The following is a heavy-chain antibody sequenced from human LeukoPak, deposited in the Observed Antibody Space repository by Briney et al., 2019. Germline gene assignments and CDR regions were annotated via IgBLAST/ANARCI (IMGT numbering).Heavy chain of an antibody. CDR2: INYNGDNK. D-gene: IGHD6-19*01. CDR1: GFTFSIYT. J-gene: IGHJ4*02. CDR3: AKDGHCPGALCPTQIAVAGYNDN. V-gene: IGHV3-23*01. Sequence: GGSLRLSCAASGFTFSIYTMNWVRQAPGKGLEWVSIINYNGDNKYYADSVQGRFTISRDNSKNTVYLQMNSLRAEDTAIYYCAKDGHCPGALCPTQIAVAGYNDNWGQGTLVAVSS.